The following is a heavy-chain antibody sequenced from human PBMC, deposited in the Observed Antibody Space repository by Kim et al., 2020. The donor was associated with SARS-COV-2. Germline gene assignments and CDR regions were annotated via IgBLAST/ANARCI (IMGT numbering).Heavy chain of an antibody. D-gene: IGHD3-3*01. CDR1: GYTFTSYY. CDR2: INPSGGST. Sequence: ASVKVSCKASGYTFTSYYMHWVRQAPGQGLEWMGIINPSGGSTSYAQKFQGRVTMTRDTSTSTVYMELSSLRSEDTAVYYCARDGETVPYYDFWSGYYRGMDVWGQGTTVTVSS. J-gene: IGHJ6*02. CDR3: ARDGETVPYYDFWSGYYRGMDV. V-gene: IGHV1-46*01.